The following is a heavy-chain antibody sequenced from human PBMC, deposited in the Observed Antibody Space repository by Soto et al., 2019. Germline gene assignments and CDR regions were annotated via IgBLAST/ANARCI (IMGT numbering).Heavy chain of an antibody. Sequence: ASVKVSCKASGYTFTGYYMPWVRQAPVQGLEWMGWINPNSGGTNYAQKFQGWVTMTRDTYISTAYMGLSRLRSDDTAVYYCARDYYGGSYTLGGYALDIWGPGTMVTVSS. CDR2: INPNSGGT. D-gene: IGHD1-26*01. CDR3: ARDYYGGSYTLGGYALDI. V-gene: IGHV1-2*04. J-gene: IGHJ3*02. CDR1: GYTFTGYY.